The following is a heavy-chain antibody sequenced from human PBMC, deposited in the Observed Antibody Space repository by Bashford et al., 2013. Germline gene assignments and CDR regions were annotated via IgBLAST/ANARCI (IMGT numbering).Heavy chain of an antibody. CDR2: ISAFSGDT. J-gene: IGHJ1*01. CDR3: ARDPGYDPIDC. Sequence: WVRQAPGHGLEWMGWISAFSGDTKFAQTFQDRVIMTTDTSTSTAYMELKSLTSDDTAVYYCARDPGYDPIDCWGQGTLVTVSS. V-gene: IGHV1-18*01. D-gene: IGHD5-12*01.